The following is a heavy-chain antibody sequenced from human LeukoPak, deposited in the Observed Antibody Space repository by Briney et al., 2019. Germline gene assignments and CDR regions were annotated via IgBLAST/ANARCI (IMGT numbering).Heavy chain of an antibody. CDR3: ARGYSGSYGRFDP. J-gene: IGHJ5*02. V-gene: IGHV4-59*01. D-gene: IGHD1-26*01. Sequence: SETLSLTCTVSGGSISSFYWGWIRQPPGKGLEWIGYIYYSGSTNYNPSLKSRVTISVDTSKNQFSLNLSSVTAADTAVYYCARGYSGSYGRFDPWGQGTLVTVSS. CDR2: IYYSGST. CDR1: GGSISSFY.